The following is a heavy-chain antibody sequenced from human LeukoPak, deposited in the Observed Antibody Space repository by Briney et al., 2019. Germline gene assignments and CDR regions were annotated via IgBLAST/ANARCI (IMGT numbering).Heavy chain of an antibody. CDR2: IRYDGSNK. D-gene: IGHD4-17*01. J-gene: IGHJ4*02. CDR1: GFTFSSYG. CDR3: ARMGLTVTYFDY. Sequence: SGGSLRLSCAASGFTFSSYGMHWVRQAPGKGLEWAAFIRYDGSNKYYADSVKGRFTISRDNSKNTLYLQMNSLRAEDTAVYYCARMGLTVTYFDYWGQGTLVTVSS. V-gene: IGHV3-30*02.